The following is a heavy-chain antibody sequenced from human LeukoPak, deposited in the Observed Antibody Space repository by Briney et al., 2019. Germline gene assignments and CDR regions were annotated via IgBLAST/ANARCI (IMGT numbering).Heavy chain of an antibody. D-gene: IGHD5-18*01. Sequence: GASVKVSCKASGGTFSSYAISWVRQAPRQGLEWMGGIIPIFGTANYAQKFQGRVTITADESTSTAYMELSSLRSEDTAVYYCARDVNTAMVWSFDYWGQGTLVTVSS. CDR1: GGTFSSYA. CDR2: IIPIFGTA. CDR3: ARDVNTAMVWSFDY. V-gene: IGHV1-69*01. J-gene: IGHJ4*02.